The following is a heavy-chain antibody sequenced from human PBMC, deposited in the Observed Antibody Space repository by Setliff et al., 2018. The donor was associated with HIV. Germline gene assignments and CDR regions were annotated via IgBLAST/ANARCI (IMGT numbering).Heavy chain of an antibody. CDR3: ARHWLTFGGVIDQGYGMDV. CDR1: GFTVSSNY. Sequence: GGSLRLSCAVSGFTVSSNYMSWVRQAPGKGLEWVSVIASGGITYYVDSVKGRFTISTDNSKNTLYLQMNSLRAEDTAVYYCARHWLTFGGVIDQGYGMDVWGQGTTVTVSS. CDR2: IASGGIT. D-gene: IGHD3-16*02. V-gene: IGHV3-66*04. J-gene: IGHJ6*02.